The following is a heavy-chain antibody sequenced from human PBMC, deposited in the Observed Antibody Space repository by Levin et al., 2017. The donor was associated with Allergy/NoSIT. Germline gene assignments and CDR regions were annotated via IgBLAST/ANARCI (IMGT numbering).Heavy chain of an antibody. D-gene: IGHD1-26*01. Sequence: SETLSLTCAVYGGSISDYFWSWIRQPPGKGLEWIGEISHSGSTNYNPSLKSRVTISVDTSKNQFSLKLRSVTAADTAVYYCATVRELLLGSWGQGTLVTVSS. J-gene: IGHJ4*02. CDR3: ATVRELLLGS. CDR2: ISHSGST. V-gene: IGHV4-34*01. CDR1: GGSISDYF.